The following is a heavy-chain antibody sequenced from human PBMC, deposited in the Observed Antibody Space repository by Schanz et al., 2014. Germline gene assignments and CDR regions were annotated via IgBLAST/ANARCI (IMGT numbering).Heavy chain of an antibody. CDR3: ARDTTWRLDL. J-gene: IGHJ2*01. V-gene: IGHV4-61*02. D-gene: IGHD1-1*01. CDR2: VFPNGIT. CDR1: GGSIRSGTYY. Sequence: QVQLQESGPGLVKPSQTLSLTCTVSGGSIRSGTYYWSWIRQPAGKALEWVGRVFPNGITNYNPSLRSRFTISLDTSKNHFSLTMTSLAAADTAVYYCARDTTWRLDLWGRGTLVTVSS.